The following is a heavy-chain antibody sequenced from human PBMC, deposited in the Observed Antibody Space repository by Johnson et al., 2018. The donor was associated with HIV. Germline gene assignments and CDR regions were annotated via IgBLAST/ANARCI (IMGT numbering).Heavy chain of an antibody. CDR1: GFTFDDYA. V-gene: IGHV3-43D*03. D-gene: IGHD3-9*01. CDR3: ARGASPYYDILTGAGAFDI. J-gene: IGHJ3*02. CDR2: ISWDGGST. Sequence: EVHLVESGGGLVQPGGSLRLSCVASGFTFDDYAMHWVRQAPGKGLEWVSLISWDGGSTYYADSIKGRFTISRDNSKNSLYLQMNSLRPEETALYYCARGASPYYDILTGAGAFDIWGKGTMVTVSS.